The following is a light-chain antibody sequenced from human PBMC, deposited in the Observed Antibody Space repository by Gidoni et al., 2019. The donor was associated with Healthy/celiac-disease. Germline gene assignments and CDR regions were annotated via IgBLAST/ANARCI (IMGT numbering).Light chain of an antibody. V-gene: IGKV1-33*01. CDR1: QDISNY. CDR3: QQYDNLPFT. CDR2: DAS. Sequence: DIQMTQSPSSLSASVGDRVTITCKARQDISNYLNWYKQKPGKAPKLLIYDASNLETGVPSRFSGSGSGTDFTFTISSLQPEDIATYYCQQYDNLPFTFGPGTKVDIK. J-gene: IGKJ3*01.